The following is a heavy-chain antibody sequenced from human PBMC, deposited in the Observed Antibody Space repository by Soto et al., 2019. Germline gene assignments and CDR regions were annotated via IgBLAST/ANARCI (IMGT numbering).Heavy chain of an antibody. J-gene: IGHJ4*02. Sequence: PSETLSLTCTVSSSSISSSSYTWGWIRQPPGKGLEWIGSIYYSGTTYYNPSLKSRVTISVDTSKNQFSLKLSSVTAADTAVYYCARGRGRRYFDWPHYFDYWGQGTLVTVSS. D-gene: IGHD3-9*01. CDR2: IYYSGTT. CDR1: SSSISSSSYT. V-gene: IGHV4-39*07. CDR3: ARGRGRRYFDWPHYFDY.